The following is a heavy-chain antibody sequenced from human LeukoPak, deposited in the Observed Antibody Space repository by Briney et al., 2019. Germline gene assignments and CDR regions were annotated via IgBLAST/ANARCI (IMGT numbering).Heavy chain of an antibody. J-gene: IGHJ4*02. CDR2: ISPDGSTT. D-gene: IGHD3-3*01. V-gene: IGHV3-74*01. CDR1: GFTFSSYW. CDR3: TRDFDFSSAI. Sequence: AGGFLRLSCAASGFTFSSYWMHWVRQAPGKGLVWVSRISPDGSTTGHADSVKGRFTTSRDNAKNTLFLQMNSLRAEDTAVYYCTRDFDFSSAIWGQGTLVTVSS.